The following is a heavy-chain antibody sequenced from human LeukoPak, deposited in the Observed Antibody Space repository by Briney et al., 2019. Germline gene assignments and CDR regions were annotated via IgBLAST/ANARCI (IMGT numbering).Heavy chain of an antibody. CDR3: ARGVGNSGYDLYYFDY. V-gene: IGHV1-8*01. Sequence: ASVKVSCKASGYTFTSYDINWVRQATGQGLEWMGWMNPNSGNTGYAQKFQGRVTMTRNTSISTAYMELSSLRSEDTAVYYCARGVGNSGYDLYYFDYWGQGTLVTVSS. D-gene: IGHD5-12*01. CDR2: MNPNSGNT. CDR1: GYTFTSYD. J-gene: IGHJ4*02.